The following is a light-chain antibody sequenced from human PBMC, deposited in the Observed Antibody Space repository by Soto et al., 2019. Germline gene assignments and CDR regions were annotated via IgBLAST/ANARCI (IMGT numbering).Light chain of an antibody. V-gene: IGKV1-33*01. Sequence: DIQMTQSPSSLSAFVGDSITITCQASQDIKNYLNWYQHKPGKAPKLLIYDAFKSDTGVPSRFSGSGSGTDFTFTISSLQPEDIATYFYQQYDSLPPTFGGGTRVDI. CDR1: QDIKNY. CDR3: QQYDSLPPT. J-gene: IGKJ4*01. CDR2: DAF.